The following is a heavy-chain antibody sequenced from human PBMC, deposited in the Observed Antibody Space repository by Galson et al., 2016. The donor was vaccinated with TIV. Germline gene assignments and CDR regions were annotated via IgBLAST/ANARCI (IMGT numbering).Heavy chain of an antibody. J-gene: IGHJ4*02. Sequence: QSGAEVKKPGESLRISCQGSGYSFTNYWITWHRQMPGRGLEWMGRISPSDSYTNYSPSFQGHVTISVDKSIRTAYLQWSGLKASDTAMYFCARHIMASAADDFWGQGTLVTVSS. CDR3: ARHIMASAADDF. CDR1: GYSFTNYW. V-gene: IGHV5-10-1*01. CDR2: ISPSDSYT. D-gene: IGHD6-25*01.